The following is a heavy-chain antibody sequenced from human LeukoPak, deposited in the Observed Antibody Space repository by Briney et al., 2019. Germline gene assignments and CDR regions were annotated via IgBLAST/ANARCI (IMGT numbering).Heavy chain of an antibody. CDR3: ARYSSMFKNWFDP. CDR1: GGTFSSYT. J-gene: IGHJ5*02. CDR2: IIPILGIA. Sequence: ASVKVSCKASGGTFSSYTISWVRQAPGQRLEWMGRIIPILGIANYAQKSQGRVTITADKSTSTAYMELSSLRSEDTAVYYCARYSSMFKNWFDPWGQGTLVTVSS. V-gene: IGHV1-69*02. D-gene: IGHD3-10*02.